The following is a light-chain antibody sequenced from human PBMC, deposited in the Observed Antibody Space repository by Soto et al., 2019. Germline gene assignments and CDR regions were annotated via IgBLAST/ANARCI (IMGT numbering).Light chain of an antibody. V-gene: IGKV3-15*01. Sequence: EIVMTQSPATLSVSPGERVTLSCRASQSLSGNLAWYQQKPGLAPRLLINRASTRATGIPARFSGSGSETEFTLTISSLQSEDFAVYYCHQYNNWPRTFGQGTKVEIK. CDR1: QSLSGN. J-gene: IGKJ1*01. CDR3: HQYNNWPRT. CDR2: RAS.